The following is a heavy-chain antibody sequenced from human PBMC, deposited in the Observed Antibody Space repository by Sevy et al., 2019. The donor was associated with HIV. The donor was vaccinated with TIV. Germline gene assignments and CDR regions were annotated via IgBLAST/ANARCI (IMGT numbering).Heavy chain of an antibody. CDR2: MNPNSGNT. J-gene: IGHJ4*02. CDR1: GYTFTSYD. V-gene: IGHV1-8*01. D-gene: IGHD2-15*01. CDR3: ARGSKRVGYYFDY. Sequence: ASVKVSCKASGYTFTSYDIKWVRQATGQGLEWMGWMNPNSGNTGYAQKFQGRVTMTRNTSISTAYMELSSLRSEDTAVYYCARGSKRVGYYFDYWGQGTLVTVSS.